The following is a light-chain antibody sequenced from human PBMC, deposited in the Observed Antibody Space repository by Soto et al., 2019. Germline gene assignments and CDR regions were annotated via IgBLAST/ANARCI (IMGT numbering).Light chain of an antibody. CDR2: GAS. V-gene: IGKV1-8*01. Sequence: AIRMTQSPSSLSASAGDRVAIACRASQDVGRYLAWYQQKPGQAPKLLIYGASTLQSGVPSRFSGGGSGTDFTLNISCLQTADFATYYCQHYKNYPWTFGQGTKVEIK. J-gene: IGKJ1*01. CDR3: QHYKNYPWT. CDR1: QDVGRY.